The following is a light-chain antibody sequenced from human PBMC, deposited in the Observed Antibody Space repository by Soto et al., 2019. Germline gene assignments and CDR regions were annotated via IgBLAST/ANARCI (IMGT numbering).Light chain of an antibody. V-gene: IGLV4-60*02. CDR1: SGHSSYI. J-gene: IGLJ3*02. Sequence: QSVLTQSSSASASLGSSVKLTCTLSSGHSSYIIAWHQQQPGKAPRYLMKLEGSGSYNKGSGVPDRFSGSSSGADRYLTISNLQFEDEADYYCETWASNTWVFGGGTQLTVL. CDR2: LEGSGSY. CDR3: ETWASNTWV.